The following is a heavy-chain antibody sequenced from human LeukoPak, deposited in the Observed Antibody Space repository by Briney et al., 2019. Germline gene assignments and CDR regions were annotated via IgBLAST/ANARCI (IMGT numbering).Heavy chain of an antibody. CDR2: IYYSGST. CDR1: GGSISSGDYY. CDR3: AREGCSGGSCYHADP. V-gene: IGHV4-30-4*01. J-gene: IGHJ5*02. Sequence: PSETLSLTCTVSGGSISSGDYYWSWIRQPPGKGLEWIGYIYYSGSTYYNPSLKSRVTISVDTSKNQFSLKLSSVTAADTAVYYCAREGCSGGSCYHADPWGLGTLVTVSS. D-gene: IGHD2-15*01.